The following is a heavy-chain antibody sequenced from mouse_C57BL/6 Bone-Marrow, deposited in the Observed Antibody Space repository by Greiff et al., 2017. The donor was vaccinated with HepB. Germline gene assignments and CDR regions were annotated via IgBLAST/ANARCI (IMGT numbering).Heavy chain of an antibody. CDR1: GFTFSDAW. V-gene: IGHV6-6*01. J-gene: IGHJ2*01. CDR3: TRKWVMTRGYYFDY. Sequence: EVQLVESGGGLVQPGGSMKLSCAASGFTFSDAWMDWVRQSPEKGLEWVAEIRNKANNHATYYAESVKGRFTISRDDSKSSVYLQMNSLRAEDTGIYYCTRKWVMTRGYYFDYWGQGTTLTVSS. D-gene: IGHD1-3*01. CDR2: IRNKANNHAT.